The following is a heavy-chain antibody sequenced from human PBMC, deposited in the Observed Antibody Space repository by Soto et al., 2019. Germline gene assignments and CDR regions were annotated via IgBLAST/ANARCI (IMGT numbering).Heavy chain of an antibody. CDR3: AKEPNFAWDDAFDI. CDR1: GFTFNTYA. D-gene: IGHD3-9*01. Sequence: GGSLRLSCSASGFTFNTYAMHWVRQAPGKGLEYVSAITASGGKTYYADSVKGRFTTSRDNSKNTLYLQMSSLRAEDSAVYYCAKEPNFAWDDAFDIWGQGTMVTVSS. J-gene: IGHJ3*02. CDR2: ITASGGKT. V-gene: IGHV3-64D*08.